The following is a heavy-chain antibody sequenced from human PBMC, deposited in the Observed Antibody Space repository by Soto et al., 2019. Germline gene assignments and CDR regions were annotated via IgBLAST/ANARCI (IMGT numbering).Heavy chain of an antibody. Sequence: GGSLRLSCAASGFTFSSYAMSWVRQAPGKGLEWVSAINGSGGSTYYADSVKGRFTISRDNSKNTLYLQMNSLRAEDTAVYYCAKYAVRGYSGYGPKKNYYGMDVWGQGTTVTVSS. CDR1: GFTFSSYA. D-gene: IGHD5-12*01. CDR2: INGSGGST. CDR3: AKYAVRGYSGYGPKKNYYGMDV. V-gene: IGHV3-23*01. J-gene: IGHJ6*02.